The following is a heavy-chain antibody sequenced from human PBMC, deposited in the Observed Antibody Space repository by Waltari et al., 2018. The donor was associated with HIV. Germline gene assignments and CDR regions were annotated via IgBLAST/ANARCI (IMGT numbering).Heavy chain of an antibody. V-gene: IGHV3-74*01. D-gene: IGHD3-22*01. CDR3: ATSMTFDY. Sequence: EVQLVESGGGLVQPGGSLRLSCAASGFTFSSYWMHWVRQVPGKGLILVSRMNSDGSSTSYADSVKGRFTISRHNAKNTLYLRMNSLRAEDTAVYYCATSMTFDYWGQGTLVTVSS. CDR1: GFTFSSYW. J-gene: IGHJ4*02. CDR2: MNSDGSST.